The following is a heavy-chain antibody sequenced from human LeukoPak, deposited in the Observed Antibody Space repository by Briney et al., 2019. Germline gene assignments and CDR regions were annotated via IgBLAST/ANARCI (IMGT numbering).Heavy chain of an antibody. D-gene: IGHD3-3*01. CDR1: GGSISSSSYY. J-gene: IGHJ5*02. CDR2: IYYSGST. V-gene: IGHV4-39*07. CDR3: ARDGFEDLISKPGAPSLRFLEWLPENWFDP. Sequence: KPSETLSLTCTVSGGSISSSSYYWGWIRQPPGKGLEWIGSIYYSGSTYYNPSLKSRVTISVDTSKNQFSLKLSSVTAADTAVYYCARDGFEDLISKPGAPSLRFLEWLPENWFDPWGQGTLVTVSS.